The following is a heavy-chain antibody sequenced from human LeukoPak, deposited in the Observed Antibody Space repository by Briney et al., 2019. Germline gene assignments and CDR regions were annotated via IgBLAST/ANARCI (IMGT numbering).Heavy chain of an antibody. CDR3: ARGPPAGNFIDF. J-gene: IGHJ4*02. Sequence: GGSLRLSCTASGFTVSHNYMHWVRQAPGKGLEWVSVIHSGGSSYHADSVKGRFTISRYNSKNTVFLQLNSLRAEDTAVYYCARGPPAGNFIDFWGQGTLVTVSS. V-gene: IGHV3-53*01. CDR1: GFTVSHNY. CDR2: IHSGGSS. D-gene: IGHD2-2*01.